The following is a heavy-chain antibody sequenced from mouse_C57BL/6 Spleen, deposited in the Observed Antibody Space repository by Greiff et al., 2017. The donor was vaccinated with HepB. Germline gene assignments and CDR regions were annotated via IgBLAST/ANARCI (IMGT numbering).Heavy chain of an antibody. J-gene: IGHJ3*01. D-gene: IGHD2-5*01. Sequence: VQLQQSGAELVRPGTSVKVFCKASGYAFTNYLIEWVKQRPGQGLEWIGVINPGSGGTNYNEKFKGKATLTADKSSSTAYMQLSSLTSEDSAVYFCARSDYSNFWFAYWGQRTLVTVSA. CDR1: GYAFTNYL. V-gene: IGHV1-54*01. CDR3: ARSDYSNFWFAY. CDR2: INPGSGGT.